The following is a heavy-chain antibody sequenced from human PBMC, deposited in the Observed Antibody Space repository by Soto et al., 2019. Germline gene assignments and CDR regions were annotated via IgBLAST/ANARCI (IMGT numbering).Heavy chain of an antibody. CDR3: ARGGVYSTSSIPSFHYYAMQV. V-gene: IGHV3-7*01. CDR1: GISFSDYW. CDR2: IKQDGSEK. D-gene: IGHD6-6*01. J-gene: IGHJ6*02. Sequence: PVGSLRLSCADSGISFSDYWMTCVRHSPGKWLEWVASIKQDGSEKSYVDSVEGRFTISRDNAKNSLYLQMDSLRVGDTAVYYCARGGVYSTSSIPSFHYYAMQVWGQGTTHTVSS.